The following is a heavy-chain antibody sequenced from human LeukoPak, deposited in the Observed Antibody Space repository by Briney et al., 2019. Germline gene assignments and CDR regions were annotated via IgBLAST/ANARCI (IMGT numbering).Heavy chain of an antibody. CDR1: GFTFSSYA. CDR3: ASSPNLGYSGYDFAGDY. CDR2: ISYDGSNK. V-gene: IGHV3-30-3*01. Sequence: GGSLRLSCAASGFTFSSYAMHWVRQAPGKGLEWVAVISYDGSNKYYADSVKGRFTISRDNSKNTLYLQMNSLRAEDTAVYYCASSPNLGYSGYDFAGDYWGQGTLVTVSS. J-gene: IGHJ4*02. D-gene: IGHD5-12*01.